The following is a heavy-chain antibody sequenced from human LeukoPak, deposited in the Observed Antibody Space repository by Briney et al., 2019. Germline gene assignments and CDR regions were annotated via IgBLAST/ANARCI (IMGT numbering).Heavy chain of an antibody. J-gene: IGHJ4*02. CDR2: IYSGGST. CDR3: ARATCGGDCYSSSLSPYYFDY. CDR1: GFTFSSNY. D-gene: IGHD2-21*02. V-gene: IGHV3-53*01. Sequence: GGSLRLSCAASGFTFSSNYMSWVRQAPGKGLEWVSVIYSGGSTYYADSVKGRFTISRDNSKNTLYLQMNSLRAEDTAVYYCARATCGGDCYSSSLSPYYFDYWGQGTLVTVSS.